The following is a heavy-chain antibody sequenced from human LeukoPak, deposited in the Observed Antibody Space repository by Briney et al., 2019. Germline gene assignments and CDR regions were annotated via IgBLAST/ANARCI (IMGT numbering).Heavy chain of an antibody. CDR1: GFTFSNYA. CDR3: AREGCTDGICYFDY. CDR2: ISYDGINK. V-gene: IGHV3-30-3*01. D-gene: IGHD2-8*01. J-gene: IGHJ4*02. Sequence: GGSLRLTCAASGFTFSNYAIHWVRQAPGKGLEWVTVISYDGINKYYADSVKGRFTISRDNSKNTLYLQMNSLRAEDSAVYYCAREGCTDGICYFDYWGQGTLVTVSS.